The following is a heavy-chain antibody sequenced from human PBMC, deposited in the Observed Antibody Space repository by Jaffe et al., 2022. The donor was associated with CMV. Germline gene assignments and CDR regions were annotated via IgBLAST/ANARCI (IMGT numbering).Heavy chain of an antibody. Sequence: EVQLVESGGGLVQPGRSLRLSCTASGFTFGDYAMSWVRQAPGKGLEWVGFIRSKAYGGTTEYAASVKGRFTISRDDSKSIAYLQMNSLKTEDTAVYYCTRAPLDSSGYYYYYYYYMDVWGKGTTVTVSS. D-gene: IGHD3-22*01. CDR2: IRSKAYGGTT. CDR3: TRAPLDSSGYYYYYYYYMDV. J-gene: IGHJ6*03. V-gene: IGHV3-49*04. CDR1: GFTFGDYA.